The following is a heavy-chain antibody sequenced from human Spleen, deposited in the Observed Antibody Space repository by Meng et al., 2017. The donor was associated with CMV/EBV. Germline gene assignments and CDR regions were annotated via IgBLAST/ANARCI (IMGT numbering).Heavy chain of an antibody. CDR2: IDHTGGT. J-gene: IGHJ4*02. V-gene: IGHV4-39*07. CDR3: ARNLGGGSSPPVY. CDR1: GGSISSTNHY. Sequence: SETLSLTCTVSGGSISSTNHYWGWVRQPPGKGLEWIGEIDHTGGTNYNSSLKSRVTISVDTSKSQFSLRLTSVTAADTAMYYCARNLGGGSSPPVYWGQGTLVTVSS. D-gene: IGHD6-6*01.